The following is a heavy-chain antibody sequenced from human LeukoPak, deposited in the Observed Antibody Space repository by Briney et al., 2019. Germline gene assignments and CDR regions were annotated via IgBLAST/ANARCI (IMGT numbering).Heavy chain of an antibody. CDR3: AGGDPFNYYMDV. V-gene: IGHV1-69*05. CDR1: GGTFSTHA. D-gene: IGHD4-17*01. J-gene: IGHJ6*03. Sequence: SVKVSCKASGGTFSTHAISWVRQAPGQGLEWMGGTIPIFGATNYTQRIQGRLTITTDESTTTAYMELTSLRVEDTAVYFCAGGDPFNYYMDVWGKGTSVTV. CDR2: TIPIFGAT.